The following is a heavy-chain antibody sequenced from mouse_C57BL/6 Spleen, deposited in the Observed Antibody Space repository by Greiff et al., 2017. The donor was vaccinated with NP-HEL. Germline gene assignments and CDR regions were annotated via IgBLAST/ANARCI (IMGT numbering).Heavy chain of an antibody. D-gene: IGHD4-1*02. CDR2: INPSSGYT. CDR3: AQLGRDWYFDV. J-gene: IGHJ1*03. Sequence: VKLMESGAELARPGASVKMSCKASGYTFTSYTMHWVKQRPGQGLEWIGYINPSSGYTKYNQKFKDKATLTADKSSSTAYMQLSSLTSEDSAVYYCAQLGRDWYFDVWGTGTTVTVSS. CDR1: GYTFTSYT. V-gene: IGHV1-4*01.